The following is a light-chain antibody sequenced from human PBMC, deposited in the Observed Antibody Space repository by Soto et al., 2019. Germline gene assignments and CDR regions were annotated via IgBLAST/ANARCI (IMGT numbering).Light chain of an antibody. CDR1: QSLVYSDGHTY. J-gene: IGKJ1*01. CDR3: MQGAHWPWT. CDR2: KVS. Sequence: DVMMTQSPLSLPVTLGQPASISCRSSQSLVYSDGHTYLNWFQQRPGQSPRRLIYKVSNRDSGVPDRFSGSGSGTDFTLKISRVEAEDVGVYYCMQGAHWPWTFGQGTKVEIK. V-gene: IGKV2-30*01.